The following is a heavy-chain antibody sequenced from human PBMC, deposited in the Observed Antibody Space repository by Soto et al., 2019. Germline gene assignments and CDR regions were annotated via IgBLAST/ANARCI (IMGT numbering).Heavy chain of an antibody. J-gene: IGHJ6*02. D-gene: IGHD2-2*01. V-gene: IGHV3-48*03. CDR1: GFTFSSYE. CDR3: ARSSPYYYYYGTEV. CDR2: ISSSGSTI. Sequence: GSLRLSCAASGFTFSSYEMNWVRQAPGKGLEWVSYISSSGSTIYYADSVKGRFTISRDNAKNSLYLQMNSLRAEDTAVYYCARSSPYYYYYGTEVWGQETTVNASS.